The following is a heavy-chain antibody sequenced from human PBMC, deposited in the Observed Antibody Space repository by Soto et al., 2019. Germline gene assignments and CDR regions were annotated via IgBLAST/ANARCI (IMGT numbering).Heavy chain of an antibody. V-gene: IGHV2-5*02. CDR2: IYWDDDK. CDR1: GFSLDTSGVG. CDR3: ARRRPSADVLDI. Sequence: QITLKESGPTLAKPTQTLTLTCTFSGFSLDTSGVGVGWVRQPPGKALEWLALIYWDDDKRYTPALKSRLTITKDTSKNQVVLTMTNSDPVDTAKYYCARRRPSADVLDIWGQGTMVTVSS. J-gene: IGHJ3*02.